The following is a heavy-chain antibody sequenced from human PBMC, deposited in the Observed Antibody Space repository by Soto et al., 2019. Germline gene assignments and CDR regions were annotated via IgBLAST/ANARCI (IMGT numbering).Heavy chain of an antibody. J-gene: IGHJ5*02. CDR1: GGSFSGYY. CDR3: ARGRPARLRYFDWLLSNWFDP. Sequence: PSETLSLTCAVYGGSFSGYYWSWIRQPPGKGLEWIGEINHSGSTNYNPSLKSRVTISVDTSKNQFSLKLSSVTAADTAVYYCARGRPARLRYFDWLLSNWFDPWGQGTLVTVSS. V-gene: IGHV4-34*01. CDR2: INHSGST. D-gene: IGHD3-9*01.